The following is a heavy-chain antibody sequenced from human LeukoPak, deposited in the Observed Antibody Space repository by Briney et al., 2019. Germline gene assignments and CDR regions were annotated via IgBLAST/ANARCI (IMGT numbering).Heavy chain of an antibody. V-gene: IGHV1-46*01. CDR1: GYTFTRYY. Sequence: ASVKVSCKASGYTFTRYYMHWVRQAPGQGLEWMGIINPSGGNTNYAQKFQGRVTMTRDMSTSTVYMELSSLRSEDTAVYYCARDPSPAGYCSGGSCYNWGQGTLVTVSS. D-gene: IGHD2-15*01. CDR3: ARDPSPAGYCSGGSCYN. J-gene: IGHJ4*02. CDR2: INPSGGNT.